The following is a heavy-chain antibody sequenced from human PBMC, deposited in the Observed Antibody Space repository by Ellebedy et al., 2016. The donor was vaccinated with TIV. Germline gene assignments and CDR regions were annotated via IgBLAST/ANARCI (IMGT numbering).Heavy chain of an antibody. CDR1: GFTFSSYA. CDR2: ISYDGSNK. V-gene: IGHV3-30-3*01. J-gene: IGHJ3*02. Sequence: PGGSLRLSCAASGFTFSSYAMHWVRQAPGKGLEWVAVISYDGSNKYYADSVKGRFTISRDNSKNTLYLQMNSLRAEDTAVYYCARERRWLHPNDAFDIWGQGTMVTVSS. CDR3: ARERRWLHPNDAFDI. D-gene: IGHD5-24*01.